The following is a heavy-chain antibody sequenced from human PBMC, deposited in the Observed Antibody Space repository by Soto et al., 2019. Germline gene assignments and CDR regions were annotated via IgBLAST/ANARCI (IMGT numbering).Heavy chain of an antibody. CDR2: ISWNSGSI. Sequence: GGSLRLSCAASGFTFDDYAMHWVRQAPGKGLEWVSGISWNSGSIGYADSVKGRFTISRDNAKNSLYLQMNSLRAEDTALYYCAKIGGCSSSSVTGCYYYYYMDVWGKGTTVTVSS. D-gene: IGHD6-6*01. CDR1: GFTFDDYA. V-gene: IGHV3-9*01. CDR3: AKIGGCSSSSVTGCYYYYYMDV. J-gene: IGHJ6*03.